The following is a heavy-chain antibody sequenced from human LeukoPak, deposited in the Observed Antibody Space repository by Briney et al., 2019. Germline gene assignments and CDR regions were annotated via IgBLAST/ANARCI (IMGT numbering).Heavy chain of an antibody. J-gene: IGHJ4*02. CDR1: GGSYSPYY. V-gene: IGHV4-34*01. CDR2: INHSGST. CDR3: ARGGFYCGRDCYVDY. Sequence: SETLSLTCAVYGGSYSPYYWSWIRQPPGKGLEWIGEINHSGSTNYNPSLKSRVTISVDTSKNQFSLRLSSVTAADTAVYYCARGGFYCGRDCYVDYWGQGTLVTVSS. D-gene: IGHD2-21*02.